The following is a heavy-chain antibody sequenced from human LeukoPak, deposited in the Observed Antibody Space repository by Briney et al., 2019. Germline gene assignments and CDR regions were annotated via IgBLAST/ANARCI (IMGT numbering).Heavy chain of an antibody. CDR2: ISAYNGNT. V-gene: IGHV1-18*01. J-gene: IGHJ4*02. CDR3: GWTDYSNYGQDY. D-gene: IGHD4-11*01. Sequence: GASVKVSCKASGYTFTSYGISWVRQAPGQGLEWMGWISAYNGNTNYAQKLQGRVTMTTDTSTSTAYMELRSLRSDDTVVYYCGWTDYSNYGQDYWGQGTLVTVSS. CDR1: GYTFTSYG.